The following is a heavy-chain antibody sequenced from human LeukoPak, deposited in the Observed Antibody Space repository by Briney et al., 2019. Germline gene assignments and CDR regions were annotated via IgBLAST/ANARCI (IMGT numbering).Heavy chain of an antibody. CDR2: IWYDGSNK. V-gene: IGHV3-33*06. Sequence: GGSLRLFCAASGFTFSSYGMHWVRQAPGKGLEWVAVIWYDGSNKYYADSVKGRFTISRDNSKNTLYLQMNSLRAEDTAVYYCAKDHYGSGSYIDYWGQGTLVSVSS. CDR3: AKDHYGSGSYIDY. CDR1: GFTFSSYG. J-gene: IGHJ4*02. D-gene: IGHD3-10*01.